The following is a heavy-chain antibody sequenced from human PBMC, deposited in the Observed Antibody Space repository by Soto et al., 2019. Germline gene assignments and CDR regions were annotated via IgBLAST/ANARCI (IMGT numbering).Heavy chain of an antibody. CDR3: AICLSSTNYYYYGMDV. Sequence: QLQLQESGPGLVKPSETLSLTCTVSGGSISSSSYYWGWIRQPPGQGLEWIGSIYYSGSTYYNPSRKSRVSISVDTSKNQFSLKLSSVTAADTAVYYCAICLSSTNYYYYGMDVWGQGTTVTVSS. J-gene: IGHJ6*02. CDR2: IYYSGST. V-gene: IGHV4-39*01. CDR1: GGSISSSSYY.